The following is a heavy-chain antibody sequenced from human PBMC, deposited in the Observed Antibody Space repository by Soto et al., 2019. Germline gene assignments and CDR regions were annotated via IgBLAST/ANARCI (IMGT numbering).Heavy chain of an antibody. CDR1: GYPFTSYG. V-gene: IGHV1-18*01. Sequence: GASVKVSCKASGYPFTSYGISWVRQAPGQGLEWMGWISAYNGNTNYAQKLQGRVTMTTDTSTSTAYMELRRLRSDDTAVYYCARDLVVVVAATFEYYGMDVWGQGTTVTVSS. CDR3: ARDLVVVVAATFEYYGMDV. J-gene: IGHJ6*02. D-gene: IGHD2-15*01. CDR2: ISAYNGNT.